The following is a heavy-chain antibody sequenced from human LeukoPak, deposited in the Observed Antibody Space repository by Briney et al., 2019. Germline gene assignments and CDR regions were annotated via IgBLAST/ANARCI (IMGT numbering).Heavy chain of an antibody. Sequence: SGGSLRLSCAASGFTFSNYWMSWVRQAPGKGLDWVAKIKQDGSEKYYADSVKGRFPISRDNAKNSLYLQMNSLRAEDTAVYYCARGRSGWPYYYYYYMDVWGKGSTVTVSS. D-gene: IGHD6-19*01. J-gene: IGHJ6*03. CDR3: ARGRSGWPYYYYYYMDV. V-gene: IGHV3-7*01. CDR2: IKQDGSEK. CDR1: GFTFSNYW.